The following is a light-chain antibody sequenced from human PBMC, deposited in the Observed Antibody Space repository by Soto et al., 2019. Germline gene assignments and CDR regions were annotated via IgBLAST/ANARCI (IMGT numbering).Light chain of an antibody. J-gene: IGKJ4*01. CDR1: QGISSY. V-gene: IGKV1-27*01. CDR3: QKYDRAPLT. Sequence: DVQMTQSPSSLSASVGDRVTLTCRASQGISSYLAWYQQKPGKVPSLLISAASTLQSGVPSRFSGSGSGTDFTLTITSLQPEDGATYYCQKYDRAPLTFGGGTKVEIK. CDR2: AAS.